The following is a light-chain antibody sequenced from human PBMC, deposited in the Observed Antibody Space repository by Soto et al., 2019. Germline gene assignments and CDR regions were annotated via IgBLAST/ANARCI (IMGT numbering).Light chain of an antibody. V-gene: IGKV1-39*01. J-gene: IGKJ1*01. CDR2: AAS. Sequence: DIQMTQSLSSLSASVEDRVIITCRASQSISNHLNWYQQKPGKAPKLLIFAASSLQSGVPSRFSGSRSGPDFTLTISRLQPEDFATYYCQQSYSSPPTFGQGTKADIK. CDR1: QSISNH. CDR3: QQSYSSPPT.